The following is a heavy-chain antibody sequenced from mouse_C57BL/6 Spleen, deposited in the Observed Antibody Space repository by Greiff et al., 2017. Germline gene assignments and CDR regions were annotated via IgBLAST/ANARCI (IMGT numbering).Heavy chain of an antibody. CDR3: ARSLITTVPAMDY. D-gene: IGHD1-2*01. Sequence: EVQLQQSGPELVKPGASVKMSCKASGYTFTDYNMHWVKQSHGKSLEWIGYINPNNGGTSYNQKFKGKATLTVNKSSSTAYMELRSLTSEDSAVYYCARSLITTVPAMDYWGQGTSVTVSS. CDR2: INPNNGGT. CDR1: GYTFTDYN. J-gene: IGHJ4*01. V-gene: IGHV1-22*01.